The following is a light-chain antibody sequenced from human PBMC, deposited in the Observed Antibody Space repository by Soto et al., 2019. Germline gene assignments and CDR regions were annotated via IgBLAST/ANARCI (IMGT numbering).Light chain of an antibody. V-gene: IGKV3-11*01. CDR3: QQRYNWPVT. Sequence: IVLTLTPANRALSGEERAPLSCRASQSITNYVGWYQQKPGQAPRLLIYATSNRATGIPARFSGSGSGTDFTLAISSLEPEDFAVYYCQQRYNWPVTFGQGTRLEIK. J-gene: IGKJ5*01. CDR2: ATS. CDR1: QSITNY.